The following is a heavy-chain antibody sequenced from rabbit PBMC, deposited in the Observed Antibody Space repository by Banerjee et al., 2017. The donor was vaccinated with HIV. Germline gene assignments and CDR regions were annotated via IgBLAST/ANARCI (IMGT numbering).Heavy chain of an antibody. CDR3: ARSSSTYYTYFNL. CDR2: INTGSGST. J-gene: IGHJ4*01. D-gene: IGHD8-1*01. Sequence: QEQLEESGGDLVKPEGSLTLTCTASGFSFSSSYWICWVRQAPGKGLEWIGCINTGSGSTYYASWAKGRFTISKTSSTTVTLQMTSLTAADTATYFCARSSSTYYTYFNLWGPGTLVTVS. V-gene: IGHV1S45*01. CDR1: GFSFSSSYW.